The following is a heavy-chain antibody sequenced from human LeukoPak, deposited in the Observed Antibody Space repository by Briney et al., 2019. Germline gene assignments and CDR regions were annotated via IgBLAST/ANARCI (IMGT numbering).Heavy chain of an antibody. CDR1: GYSISSGYY. D-gene: IGHD5-24*01. CDR3: ARDRRRWLQSVDY. CDR2: IYHSGST. V-gene: IGHV4-38-2*02. Sequence: SETLSLTCTVSGYSISSGYYWGWIRQPPGKGLEWIGSIYHSGSTYYNPSLKSRVTISVDTSKNQFSLKLSSVTAADTAVYYCARDRRRWLQSVDYWGQGTLVTVSS. J-gene: IGHJ4*02.